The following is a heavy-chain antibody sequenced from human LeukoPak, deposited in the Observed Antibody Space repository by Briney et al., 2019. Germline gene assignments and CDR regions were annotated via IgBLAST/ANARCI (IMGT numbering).Heavy chain of an antibody. Sequence: ASVKVSCKASGYTFTGYYMHWVRQAPGQGLEWMGWINPNSGGTNYAQKFQGRVTMTRDTSISTAYMELSRLRSDDTAVYYCAVITMIVVVISPFDYWGQGTLVTVSS. CDR3: AVITMIVVVISPFDY. D-gene: IGHD3-22*01. J-gene: IGHJ4*02. CDR2: INPNSGGT. V-gene: IGHV1-2*02. CDR1: GYTFTGYY.